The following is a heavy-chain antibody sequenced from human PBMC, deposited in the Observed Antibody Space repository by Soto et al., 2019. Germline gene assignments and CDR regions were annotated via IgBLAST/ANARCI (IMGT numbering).Heavy chain of an antibody. CDR3: ARGYGRPLVAEDY. Sequence: EVQLVESGGGLVKPGGSLRLSCAASGFTFSSYSMNWVRQAPGKGLEWVSSISSSTSFIYYADSVKGRFTISRDNAENSLYLQMNSLRVEDTAMYYCARGYGRPLVAEDYWGQGTLITVSS. D-gene: IGHD5-12*01. CDR2: ISSSTSFI. V-gene: IGHV3-21*01. J-gene: IGHJ4*02. CDR1: GFTFSSYS.